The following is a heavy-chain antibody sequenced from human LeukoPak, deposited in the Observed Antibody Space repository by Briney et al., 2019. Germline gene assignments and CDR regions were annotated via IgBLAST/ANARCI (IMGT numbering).Heavy chain of an antibody. CDR3: ARHLYGGPVNYYGMDV. CDR2: IYYSGST. Sequence: SETLSLTCTVSGGSISSYYWSWIRQPAGKGLEWIGRIYYSGSTDYNPSLKSRVTISVDMSKNQFSLRLSSVTAADTAVYYCARHLYGGPVNYYGMDVWGQGTTVTVSS. CDR1: GGSISSYY. V-gene: IGHV4-59*08. D-gene: IGHD4-23*01. J-gene: IGHJ6*02.